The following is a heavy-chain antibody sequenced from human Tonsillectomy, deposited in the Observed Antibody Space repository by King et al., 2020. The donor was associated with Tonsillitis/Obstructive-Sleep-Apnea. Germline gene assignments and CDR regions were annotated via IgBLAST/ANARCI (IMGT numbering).Heavy chain of an antibody. V-gene: IGHV2-5*02. D-gene: IGHD1-7*01. Sequence: TLKESGPTLVKPTQTLTLTCTFSGFSLSTSGVGVGWIRQPPGKALEWLALIYWDNDKRYSPSLKTRLTITKDTSKNQVVLTLTNMDPVDTATYYCAHAGTTIFWFDPWGQGTPVTVSS. CDR1: GFSLSTSGVG. J-gene: IGHJ5*02. CDR2: IYWDNDK. CDR3: AHAGTTIFWFDP.